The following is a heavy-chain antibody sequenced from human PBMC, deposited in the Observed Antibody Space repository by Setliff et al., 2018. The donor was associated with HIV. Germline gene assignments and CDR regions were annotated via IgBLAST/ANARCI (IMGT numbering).Heavy chain of an antibody. Sequence: SETLSLTCTVSGGSISSGSYYWSWIRQPAGKGLEWIGRIYTSGSTNYNPSLKSRVTISVDTSKNQFSLKLSSVTAADTAVYYCARDPWVRGVIMAPDYWGQGTLVTVSS. V-gene: IGHV4-61*02. CDR1: GGSISSGSYY. J-gene: IGHJ4*02. CDR3: ARDPWVRGVIMAPDY. CDR2: IYTSGST. D-gene: IGHD3-10*01.